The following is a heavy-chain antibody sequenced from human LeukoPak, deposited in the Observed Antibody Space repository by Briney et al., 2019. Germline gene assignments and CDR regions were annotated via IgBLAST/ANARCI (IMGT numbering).Heavy chain of an antibody. CDR1: RFTLSRYS. D-gene: IGHD5-24*01. V-gene: IGHV3-48*01. Sequence: GGSLRLSCAASRFTLSRYSMNWVRQAPGKGLEWVSYISSSSSTKYYADSVKGRFTISRDNAKKSLYLQMNSLRVEDTAVYYCAGGDGWIIDHWGQGTLVTVSS. CDR2: ISSSSSTK. CDR3: AGGDGWIIDH. J-gene: IGHJ4*02.